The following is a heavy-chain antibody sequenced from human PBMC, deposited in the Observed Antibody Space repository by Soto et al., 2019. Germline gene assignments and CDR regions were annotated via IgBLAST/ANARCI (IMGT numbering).Heavy chain of an antibody. J-gene: IGHJ6*03. CDR3: ARDPPYDFWSGYYREDYYYMDV. D-gene: IGHD3-3*01. CDR2: ISAYNGNT. V-gene: IGHV1-18*01. Sequence: ASVKVSCKASGYTFTSYGISWVRQAPGQGLEWMGWISAYNGNTNYAQKLQGRGTMTTDTSTSTAYMELRSLRSDDTAVYYCARDPPYDFWSGYYREDYYYMDVWGKGTTVTVSS. CDR1: GYTFTSYG.